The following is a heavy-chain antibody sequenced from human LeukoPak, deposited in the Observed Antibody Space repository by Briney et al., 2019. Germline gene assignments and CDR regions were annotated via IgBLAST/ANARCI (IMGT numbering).Heavy chain of an antibody. CDR3: ARGTYYYDSSGYYY. Sequence: GGSLRLSCAASGFTFSSYNMNWVRQAPGKGLEWVANIKQDGSEKYYVDSVKGRFTISRDNAKNSLYLQMNSLRAEDTAVYYCARGTYYYDSSGYYYWGQGTLVTVSS. CDR2: IKQDGSEK. D-gene: IGHD3-22*01. V-gene: IGHV3-7*01. J-gene: IGHJ4*02. CDR1: GFTFSSYN.